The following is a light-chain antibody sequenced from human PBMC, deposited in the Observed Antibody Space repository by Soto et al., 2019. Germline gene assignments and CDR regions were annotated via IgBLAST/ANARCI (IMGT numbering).Light chain of an antibody. Sequence: ELSQPPSVSVAPGQTARIACGGDNIGSKSVHWYQQLPGTAPKLLIYGTNNRPSGVPDRFSGSKSGMSASLAITGLQAADEANYYCQSYDNSLSGSRVFGGGTKLTVL. J-gene: IGLJ3*02. V-gene: IGLV1-40*01. CDR1: DNIGSKS. CDR2: GTN. CDR3: QSYDNSLSGSRV.